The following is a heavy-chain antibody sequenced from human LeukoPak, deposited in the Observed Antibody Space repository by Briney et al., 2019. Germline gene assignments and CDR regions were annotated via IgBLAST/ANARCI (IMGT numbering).Heavy chain of an antibody. CDR3: ARVSPYSSGWYTYYYYMDV. V-gene: IGHV1-8*01. CDR2: MNPNSGNT. CDR1: GYTFTSYD. J-gene: IGHJ6*03. D-gene: IGHD6-19*01. Sequence: ASVKVSCKASGYTFTSYDINWVRQATGQGLEWMGWMNPNSGNTGYAQKFQGRVTMTRNTSISTAYMELSSLRSEDTAVYYCARVSPYSSGWYTYYYYMDVWGKGTTVTVSS.